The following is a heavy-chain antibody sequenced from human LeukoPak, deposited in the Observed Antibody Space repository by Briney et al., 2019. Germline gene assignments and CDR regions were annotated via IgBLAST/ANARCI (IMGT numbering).Heavy chain of an antibody. CDR2: IYSGGST. D-gene: IGHD5-12*01. Sequence: GGSLRLSCAASGFTVSSNYMSWVRQAPGKGLEWVSVIYSGGSTYYADSVKGRFTISRDNSKNTLYLQMNSLRAEDTAVYYCARAVYSGYDSGGDYWGQGTLVTVSS. J-gene: IGHJ4*02. CDR3: ARAVYSGYDSGGDY. V-gene: IGHV3-66*01. CDR1: GFTVSSNY.